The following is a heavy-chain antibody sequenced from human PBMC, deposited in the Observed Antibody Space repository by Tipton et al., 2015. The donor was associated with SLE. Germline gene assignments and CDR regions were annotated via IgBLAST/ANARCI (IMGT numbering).Heavy chain of an antibody. CDR3: ARGPEWTTGSAFYYYYMDV. Sequence: SLRLSCVASGFSLSKSAMGWVRQAPGKGLEWVSAISGGDGDIYYADSVKGRFTISRDNSENTLYLQMSTLRVEDTALYYCARGPEWTTGSAFYYYYMDVWGTGTTVTVSS. V-gene: IGHV3-23*01. J-gene: IGHJ6*03. CDR1: GFSLSKSA. D-gene: IGHD4-17*01. CDR2: ISGGDGDI.